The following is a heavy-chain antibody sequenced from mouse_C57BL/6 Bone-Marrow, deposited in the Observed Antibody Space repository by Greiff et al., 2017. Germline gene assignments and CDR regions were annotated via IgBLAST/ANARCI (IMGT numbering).Heavy chain of an antibody. Sequence: VQLQPSGPVLVKPGPSVKISCKASGFTFTDYYMHWVKQSHGKSLEWIGLVYPYNGGTSYNQKFKGKATLTVDTSSSTAYMELNSLTSEDSAVYYCARSWYYGSRDFDVWGTGTTVTVSS. CDR1: GFTFTDYY. CDR3: ARSWYYGSRDFDV. J-gene: IGHJ1*03. V-gene: IGHV1-36*01. CDR2: VYPYNGGT. D-gene: IGHD1-1*01.